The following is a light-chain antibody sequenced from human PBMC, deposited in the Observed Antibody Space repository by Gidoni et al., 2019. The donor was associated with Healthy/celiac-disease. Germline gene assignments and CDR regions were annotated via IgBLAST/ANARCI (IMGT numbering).Light chain of an antibody. CDR3: QQYNNWPPLT. CDR1: QSVSSN. Sequence: EIVMTQSPATLSVSPGARATLSCRASQSVSSNLAWYQQKPGQAPRLLIYGASTRATGIPARLSSSGSGTEFTLTISSLQSEDVAVDYCQQYNNWPPLTFGGGTKVEIK. J-gene: IGKJ4*01. V-gene: IGKV3-15*01. CDR2: GAS.